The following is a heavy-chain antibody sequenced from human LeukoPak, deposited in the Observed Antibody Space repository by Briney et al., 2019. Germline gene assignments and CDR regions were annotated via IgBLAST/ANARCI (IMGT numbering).Heavy chain of an antibody. D-gene: IGHD6-6*01. CDR3: AHISARSRDC. V-gene: IGHV3-30*03. Sequence: GGSLRLSCAASGFTFSDFGMYWVRHAPGKGLEWVAFISYDGGNKYYADSVKGRFAIPRDSSKTTLYLQTSSLRAEDTAVYYCAHISARSRDCWGQGTLVTVSS. CDR1: GFTFSDFG. CDR2: ISYDGGNK. J-gene: IGHJ4*02.